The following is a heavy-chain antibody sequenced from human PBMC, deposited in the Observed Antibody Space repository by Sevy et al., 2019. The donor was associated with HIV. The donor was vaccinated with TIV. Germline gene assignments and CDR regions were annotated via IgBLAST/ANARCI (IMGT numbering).Heavy chain of an antibody. CDR3: TRRAPQRRPSQEDYCYGMDV. J-gene: IGHJ6*02. CDR1: GFTFSGSA. CDR2: IRSKANSYAS. V-gene: IGHV3-73*01. D-gene: IGHD6-25*01. Sequence: GGSLRLSCAASGFTFSGSAMHWVRQASGKGLEWVGRIRSKANSYASAYAASVKGRFTISRDDSKNTAYLQMNSLKNEDTAVYDGTRRAPQRRPSQEDYCYGMDVWGQGTTVTVSS.